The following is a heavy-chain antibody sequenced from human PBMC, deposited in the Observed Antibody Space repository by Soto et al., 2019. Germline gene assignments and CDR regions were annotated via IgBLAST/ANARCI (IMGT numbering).Heavy chain of an antibody. CDR3: ARTTAMVSFDY. D-gene: IGHD5-18*01. V-gene: IGHV4-31*03. CDR1: GGSISSGGYY. Sequence: KTSETLSLSCTVSGGSISSGGYYWSWIRQHPGKGLEWIGYIYYSGSTYYNPSLKSRVTISVDTSKNQFSLKLSSVTAADTAVYYCARTTAMVSFDYWGQGTLVTVSS. J-gene: IGHJ4*02. CDR2: IYYSGST.